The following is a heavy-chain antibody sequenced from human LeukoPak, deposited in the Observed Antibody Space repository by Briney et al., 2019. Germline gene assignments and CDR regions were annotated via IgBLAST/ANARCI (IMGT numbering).Heavy chain of an antibody. D-gene: IGHD3-22*01. V-gene: IGHV4-34*01. Sequence: PSETLSLTCAVYGGSISDYYWNWIRQPPKKGLEWIGEINHRGSTNYNPSLKSRLTMSVDTSKNQFSLKLSSVTAADTAVYYCARDGKSSGYKFGAFDIWGQGTMVTVSS. J-gene: IGHJ3*02. CDR1: GGSISDYY. CDR2: INHRGST. CDR3: ARDGKSSGYKFGAFDI.